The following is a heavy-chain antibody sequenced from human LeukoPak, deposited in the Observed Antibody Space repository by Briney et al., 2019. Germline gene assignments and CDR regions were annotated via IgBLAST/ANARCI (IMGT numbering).Heavy chain of an antibody. CDR2: ISGSGGST. CDR1: GFTFTNYA. D-gene: IGHD6-19*01. V-gene: IGHV3-23*01. CDR3: AKCGSGWSHFDY. J-gene: IGHJ4*02. Sequence: GGSLRLSCAASGFTFTNYAMTWVCQTPGKGLEWVSTISGSGGSTYYADSVKGRFTISRDNSKNTLYLRMNSLRAEDTAVYYCAKCGSGWSHFDYWGQGTLVTVSS.